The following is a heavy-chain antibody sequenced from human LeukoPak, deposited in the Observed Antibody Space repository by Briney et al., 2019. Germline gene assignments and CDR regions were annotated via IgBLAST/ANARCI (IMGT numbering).Heavy chain of an antibody. V-gene: IGHV3-21*01. D-gene: IGHD1-26*01. J-gene: IGHJ6*02. CDR1: GFTFSSYN. Sequence: GGSLRLSCAASGFTFSSYNMNWVRQTPGKGLEWVSSISSSSNYIYYADSVKGRFTISRDNAKNSLYLQTNSLRAEDTAVYYCARGLGGMDVWGQGTTVTVSS. CDR2: ISSSSNYI. CDR3: ARGLGGMDV.